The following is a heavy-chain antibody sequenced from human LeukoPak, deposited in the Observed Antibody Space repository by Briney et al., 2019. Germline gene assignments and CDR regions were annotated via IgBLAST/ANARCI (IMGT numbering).Heavy chain of an antibody. CDR3: ARAGIYGSGSLDAFDI. D-gene: IGHD3-10*01. CDR1: GFTVSSNY. CDR2: IYSAGST. V-gene: IGHV3-53*01. J-gene: IGHJ3*02. Sequence: GGSLRLSCAASGFTVSSNYMSWVRQAPGKGLEWVSVIYSAGSTYYADSVRGRFTISRDDSKNTLYLRMNSLRAEDTAVYYCARAGIYGSGSLDAFDIWGQGTMVTVSS.